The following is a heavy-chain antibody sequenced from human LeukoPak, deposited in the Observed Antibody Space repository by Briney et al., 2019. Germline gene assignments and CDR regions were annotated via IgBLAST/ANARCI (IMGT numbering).Heavy chain of an antibody. CDR3: ASARHGDYVWDY. D-gene: IGHD4-17*01. CDR1: GYSFTYW. CDR2: VYSGDSHT. Sequence: GESLKISCKGSGYSFTYWIGWVRQMPGKGLEWMGIVYSGDSHTKYSPSFQGRVTISADKSISTAYLQWSSLEASDTAMYYCASARHGDYVWDYWGQGTLVTVSS. V-gene: IGHV5-51*01. J-gene: IGHJ4*02.